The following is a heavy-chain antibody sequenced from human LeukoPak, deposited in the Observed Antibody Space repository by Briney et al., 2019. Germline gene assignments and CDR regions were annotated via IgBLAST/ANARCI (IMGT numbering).Heavy chain of an antibody. Sequence: PSETLSLTCAVSGDYISSSSYYWGWIRQPPGKGLEWIGSIYYSGSTYYNPSLKSRVTISVDTSKNQFSLKLSSVTAADTAVYYCARLARGSYGDDYWGQGTLVTVSS. CDR3: ARLARGSYGDDY. CDR2: IYYSGST. V-gene: IGHV4-39*01. CDR1: GDYISSSSYY. D-gene: IGHD4-17*01. J-gene: IGHJ4*02.